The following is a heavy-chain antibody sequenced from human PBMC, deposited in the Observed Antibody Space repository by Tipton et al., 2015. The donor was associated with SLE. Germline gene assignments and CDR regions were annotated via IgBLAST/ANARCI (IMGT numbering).Heavy chain of an antibody. D-gene: IGHD5-12*01. Sequence: RSLRLSCAASGFTFSSYAMHWVRQAPGKGLEWVAVISYDGSNKYYADSVKGRFTISRDNSKNTLYLQMNSLRAEDTAVYYCARDGGYSGYGSDAFDIWGQGTMVTVSS. CDR1: GFTFSSYA. J-gene: IGHJ3*02. V-gene: IGHV3-30-3*01. CDR3: ARDGGYSGYGSDAFDI. CDR2: ISYDGSNK.